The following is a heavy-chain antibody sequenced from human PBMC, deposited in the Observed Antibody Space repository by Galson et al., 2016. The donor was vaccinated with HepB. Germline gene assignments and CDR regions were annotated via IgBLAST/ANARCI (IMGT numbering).Heavy chain of an antibody. CDR1: GGTFKRFA. Sequence: SVKVSCKASGGTFKRFAFSWVRQAPGQGLEWMGGIIPIFETANYAQKFQGRVTTTADESTSTAYMELSSLGSEDTAECYCARAVYSNRHPSSFEYYYYALDVWGQGTTVTVSS. CDR3: ARAVYSNRHPSSFEYYYYALDV. J-gene: IGHJ6*02. V-gene: IGHV1-69*13. CDR2: IIPIFETA. D-gene: IGHD4-11*01.